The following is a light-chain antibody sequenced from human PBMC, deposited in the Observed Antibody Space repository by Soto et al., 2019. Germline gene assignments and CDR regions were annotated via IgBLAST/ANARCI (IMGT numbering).Light chain of an antibody. V-gene: IGKV3-11*01. Sequence: IVLTHSPATLSLSPLLRSTIWCRASQSVSSYLAWYQQKPGQAPRLLIYDASNRATGIPARFSGSGSGTDFTLTISSLQPDDFATYYCQQYYSFPLTFGGGTKVDI. CDR2: DAS. J-gene: IGKJ4*01. CDR3: QQYYSFPLT. CDR1: QSVSSY.